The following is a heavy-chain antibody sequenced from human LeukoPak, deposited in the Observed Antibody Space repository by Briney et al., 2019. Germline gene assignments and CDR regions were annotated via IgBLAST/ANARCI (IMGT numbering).Heavy chain of an antibody. Sequence: GGSLRLSCAASGVTFSRYWMHWVRQAPGEGLVWVSGMNSDGSNTNYADSVKGRFTISRDNDKNTLYLQMNSLRADDTAVYYCARDICSGIGCYPRAPFDYWGQGTLVTVSS. CDR3: ARDICSGIGCYPRAPFDY. V-gene: IGHV3-74*01. CDR2: MNSDGSNT. D-gene: IGHD2-15*01. CDR1: GVTFSRYW. J-gene: IGHJ4*02.